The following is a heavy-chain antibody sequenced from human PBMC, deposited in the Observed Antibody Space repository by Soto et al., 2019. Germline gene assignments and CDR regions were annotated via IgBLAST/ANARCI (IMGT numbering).Heavy chain of an antibody. V-gene: IGHV3-48*01. D-gene: IGHD2-2*01. CDR1: GFTFSSYR. CDR3: ARDSKTRGVH. Sequence: EVPLVESGGGLVQPGGSLRLSCAASGFTFSSYRMNWVRQAPGKGLEGVSYIRSSSSTIYYADSVKGRFTISRDNAKNSLELEMNSLRGEDTAVYFCARDSKTRGVHWGQGTLVTVSS. CDR2: IRSSSSTI. J-gene: IGHJ4*02.